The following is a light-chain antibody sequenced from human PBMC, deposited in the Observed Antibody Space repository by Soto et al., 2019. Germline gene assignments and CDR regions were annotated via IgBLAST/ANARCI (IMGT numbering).Light chain of an antibody. V-gene: IGKV3-20*01. Sequence: IVLTQSPGTLSLSPGERATLSCRASQSVSSSYFAWYQQKPGQAPRLLIYGASSRATGIPDRFSGSGSGTDFTLTISRLEPEDFAVYYCQQDGSSPTFGGGTKVEIK. CDR1: QSVSSSY. CDR3: QQDGSSPT. CDR2: GAS. J-gene: IGKJ4*01.